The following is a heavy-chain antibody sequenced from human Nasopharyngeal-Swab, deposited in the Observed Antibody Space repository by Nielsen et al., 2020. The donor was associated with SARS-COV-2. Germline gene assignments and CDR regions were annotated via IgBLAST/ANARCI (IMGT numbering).Heavy chain of an antibody. V-gene: IGHV4-34*01. J-gene: IGHJ6*02. Sequence: WIGQPPGKGLEWIGEINHSGSKNYNPSLKRRSTISVDTSKNKFSLKMIYVTAADTAVYYCASSPLWFGEQEHGMDVWGQGTTVTVSS. CDR3: ASSPLWFGEQEHGMDV. D-gene: IGHD3-10*01. CDR2: INHSGSK.